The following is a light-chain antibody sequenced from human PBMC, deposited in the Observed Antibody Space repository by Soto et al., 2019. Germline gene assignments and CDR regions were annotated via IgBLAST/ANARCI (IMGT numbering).Light chain of an antibody. CDR3: QQSYSTTPWT. CDR1: RGISSH. Sequence: QLTHSPSSLSASVGDRVTITFRASRGISSHLAWYQQKPGKAPKLLIYAASNLQSGVPSRFSGSGSGTAFTLPISSLQPADFATSFCQQSYSTTPWTFGQGTKVDI. V-gene: IGKV1-39*01. CDR2: AAS. J-gene: IGKJ1*01.